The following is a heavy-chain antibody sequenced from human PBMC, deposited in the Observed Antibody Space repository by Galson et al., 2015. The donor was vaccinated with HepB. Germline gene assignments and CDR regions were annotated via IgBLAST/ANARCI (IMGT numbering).Heavy chain of an antibody. Sequence: TCTVSGGSISSGSFHWTWIRQYPGKGLEWIGYIDYSGSTYYNPSLKSRVIISIDTSKNQFSLNLNSVTAADTAVYLCARERVATTRLDYWGQGTLVTVSS. CDR2: IDYSGST. CDR3: ARERVATTRLDY. V-gene: IGHV4-31*03. J-gene: IGHJ4*02. CDR1: GGSISSGSFH. D-gene: IGHD5-12*01.